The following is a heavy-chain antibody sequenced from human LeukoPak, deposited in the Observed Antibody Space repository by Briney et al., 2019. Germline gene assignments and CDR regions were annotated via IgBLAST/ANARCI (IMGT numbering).Heavy chain of an antibody. CDR3: ARGGEGWNDRYFDY. Sequence: PSETLSLTCAVYGGSSSGYYWSWIRQPPGKGLEWIGEINHSGSTNYNPSLKSRVTISVDTSKNQFSLKLSSVTAADTAVYYCARGGEGWNDRYFDYWGQGTLVTVSS. J-gene: IGHJ4*02. D-gene: IGHD1-1*01. V-gene: IGHV4-34*01. CDR1: GGSSSGYY. CDR2: INHSGST.